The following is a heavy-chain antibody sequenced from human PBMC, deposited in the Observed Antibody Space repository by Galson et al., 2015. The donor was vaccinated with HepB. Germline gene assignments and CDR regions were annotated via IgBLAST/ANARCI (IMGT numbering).Heavy chain of an antibody. V-gene: IGHV3-33*08. D-gene: IGHD5-12*01. J-gene: IGHJ5*02. CDR1: GFTFSRNG. CDR2: IWHDGSNS. Sequence: SLRLSCAASGFTFSRNGMHWVRLAPGKGLEWVAVIWHDGSNSSYADSVKGRFTISRDNSKNTLYLQMNSLRAEDAAVYYCAREDADIGAMTRDAWGQGTVDTVSA. CDR3: AREDADIGAMTRDA.